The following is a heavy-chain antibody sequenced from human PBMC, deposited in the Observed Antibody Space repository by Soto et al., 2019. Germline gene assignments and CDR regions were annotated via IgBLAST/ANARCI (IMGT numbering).Heavy chain of an antibody. J-gene: IGHJ1*01. CDR2: ISGSGGST. CDR1: GFTFSSYA. D-gene: IGHD3-22*01. V-gene: IGHV3-23*01. Sequence: GGSLRLSCAASGFTFSSYAMSWVRQAPGKGLEWVSAISGSGGSTYYADSVKGRFTISRDNSKNTLYLQMNSLRAEDTAVYYCAKGLRYHDSSGYYPIFDEYFQHWGQGTLVTVPQ. CDR3: AKGLRYHDSSGYYPIFDEYFQH.